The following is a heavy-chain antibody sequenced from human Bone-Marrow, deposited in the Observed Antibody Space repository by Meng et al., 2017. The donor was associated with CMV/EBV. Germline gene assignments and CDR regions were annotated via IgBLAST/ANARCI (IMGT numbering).Heavy chain of an antibody. V-gene: IGHV1-8*03. CDR3: ARSKTKPLTIFGVVINHYYYYGMDV. CDR2: MNPNSGNT. J-gene: IGHJ6*02. Sequence: GESLKISCKGSGYTFTSYDINWVRQATGQGLEWMGWMNPNSGNTGYAQKFQGRVTITRNTSISTAYMELSSLRSEDTAVYYCARSKTKPLTIFGVVINHYYYYGMDVWGQGTTVTVSS. CDR1: GYTFTSYD. D-gene: IGHD3-3*01.